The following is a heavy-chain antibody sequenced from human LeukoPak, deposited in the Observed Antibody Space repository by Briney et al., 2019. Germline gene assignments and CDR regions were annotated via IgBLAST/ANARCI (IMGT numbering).Heavy chain of an antibody. CDR1: GGSISSYY. D-gene: IGHD3-9*01. J-gene: IGHJ3*02. CDR3: ARARYVNSFYAFDI. V-gene: IGHV4-59*01. Sequence: SETLSLTCTVPGGSISSYYWSWIRLPPGKGLEWIGYLSKSGNTNYSPSLKSRVTIFGDTSKNQFFLKLSSVTAADPAMYYCARARYVNSFYAFDIWGQGTLVTVSS. CDR2: LSKSGNT.